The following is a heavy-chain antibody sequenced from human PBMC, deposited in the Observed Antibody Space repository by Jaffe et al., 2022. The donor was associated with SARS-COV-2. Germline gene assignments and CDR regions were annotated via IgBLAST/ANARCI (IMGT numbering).Heavy chain of an antibody. D-gene: IGHD6-19*01. Sequence: QVQLVESGGGVVQPGRSLRLSCAASGFTFSSYAMHWVRQAPGKGLEWVATISYGGSNTYYADSMKGRFTISRDNSNNTLYLQMSSLRPEDTAVFYCARDLLSFYSSGVVLGLFDYWGQGALVTVSS. J-gene: IGHJ4*02. CDR1: GFTFSSYA. CDR3: ARDLLSFYSSGVVLGLFDY. V-gene: IGHV3-30-3*01. CDR2: ISYGGSNT.